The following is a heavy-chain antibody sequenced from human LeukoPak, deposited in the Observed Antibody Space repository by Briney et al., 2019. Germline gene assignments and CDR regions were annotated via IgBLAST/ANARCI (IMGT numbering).Heavy chain of an antibody. J-gene: IGHJ6*03. D-gene: IGHD6-19*01. CDR3: ARGAPRGGSSGWHTLYYYYYMDV. CDR2: MNPNSGNT. Sequence: GASVKVSCKASGYTFTSYDINWVRQATGQGLEWMGWMNPNSGNTGYAQKFQGRVTMTRNTSISTAYMELSSLRSEDTAVYYCARGAPRGGSSGWHTLYYYYYMDVWGKGTTVTVSS. CDR1: GYTFTSYD. V-gene: IGHV1-8*01.